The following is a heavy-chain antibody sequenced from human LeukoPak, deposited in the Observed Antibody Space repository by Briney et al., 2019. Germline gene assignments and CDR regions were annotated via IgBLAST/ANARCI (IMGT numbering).Heavy chain of an antibody. CDR1: GFTFDDYA. D-gene: IGHD3-16*02. CDR2: ISWNSGSI. V-gene: IGHV3-9*01. J-gene: IGHJ1*01. Sequence: PGGSLRLSCAASGFTFDDYAMHWVRRAPGKGLEWVSGISWNSGSIGYADSVKGRFTISRDNAKNSLYLQMNSLRAADTALYYCAKGSITFGGLIVSEYFHHWGQGTLVTVSS. CDR3: AKGSITFGGLIVSEYFHH.